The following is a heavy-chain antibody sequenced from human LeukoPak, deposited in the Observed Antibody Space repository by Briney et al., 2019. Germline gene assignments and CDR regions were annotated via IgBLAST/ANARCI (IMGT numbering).Heavy chain of an antibody. CDR2: IHHSGST. D-gene: IGHD2-2*01. Sequence: SETLSLTCEVYGGSLSGYYWSWLRQPPGKGLEWIGEIHHSGSTTYNPSLKSRVTISVDTSKNQFSLNLRSVTAADTAVYYCARAVGEYCSSITCSGTKYYFDYWGQGTLVTVSS. CDR1: GGSLSGYY. V-gene: IGHV4-34*01. CDR3: ARAVGEYCSSITCSGTKYYFDY. J-gene: IGHJ4*02.